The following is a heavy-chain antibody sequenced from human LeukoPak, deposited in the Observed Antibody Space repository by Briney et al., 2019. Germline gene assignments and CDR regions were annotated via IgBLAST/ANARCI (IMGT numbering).Heavy chain of an antibody. J-gene: IGHJ4*02. V-gene: IGHV3-48*03. D-gene: IGHD4-17*01. CDR2: IGSSGDIK. CDR3: ARAGPVYGDYAY. CDR1: GFTFSSYE. Sequence: GGSLRLSCAASGFTFSSYEMDWVRQAPGKGLEWVSYIGSSGDIKYYADSVKGRFTISRDNAKNSLYLQMNSLRAEDTAIYYCARAGPVYGDYAYWGQGILVTVSS.